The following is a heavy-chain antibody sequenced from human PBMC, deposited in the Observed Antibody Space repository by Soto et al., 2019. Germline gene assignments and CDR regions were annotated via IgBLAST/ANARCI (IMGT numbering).Heavy chain of an antibody. V-gene: IGHV4-59*01. D-gene: IGHD2-21*02. Sequence: QVQLQESGPGLVKPSETLSLTCTVSGGSISSYYWSWIRQPPGKGLEWVGYIYYSGSTNYNPSLTSRITIPVDTSTNQFSLHLSSVTAADTAVYYCARRSVVTSTHEYFQPLGQGTLVTVSS. CDR2: IYYSGST. CDR3: ARRSVVTSTHEYFQP. J-gene: IGHJ1*01. CDR1: GGSISSYY.